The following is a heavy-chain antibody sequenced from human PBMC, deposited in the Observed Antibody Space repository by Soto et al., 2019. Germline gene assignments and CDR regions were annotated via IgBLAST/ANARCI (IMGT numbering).Heavy chain of an antibody. CDR3: ERGRDGDY. Sequence: QVHLVQSGAEVKKPGASVKVSCKGSGYAFTTYGITWLRQAPGQGLEWMGWISAHNGNTNYAQKLQGRVTVTRDTSRSTAYMVLRSLRADGTAVYYCERGRDGDYWGQGALVTVSS. D-gene: IGHD6-6*01. J-gene: IGHJ4*02. CDR1: GYAFTTYG. CDR2: ISAHNGNT. V-gene: IGHV1-18*01.